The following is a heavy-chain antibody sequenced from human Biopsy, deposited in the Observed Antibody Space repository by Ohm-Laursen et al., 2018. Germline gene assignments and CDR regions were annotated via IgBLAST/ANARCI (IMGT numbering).Heavy chain of an antibody. J-gene: IGHJ4*02. D-gene: IGHD6-19*01. Sequence: ASVKVSCKASGYTLAGFGVGWVRQAPGQGLKWMGWISANSGDTNYAQKFQGRVTMTADTSTSTAYMELRSLTSDDTAIYYCARGMAVAVTLYYFDYWGQGSLLTVSS. V-gene: IGHV1-18*01. CDR3: ARGMAVAVTLYYFDY. CDR2: ISANSGDT. CDR1: GYTLAGFG.